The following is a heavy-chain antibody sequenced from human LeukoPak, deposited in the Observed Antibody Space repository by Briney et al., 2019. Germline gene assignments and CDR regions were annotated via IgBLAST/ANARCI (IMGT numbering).Heavy chain of an antibody. CDR1: GFTFSRYA. CDR3: AKAHSSGYLTPFDY. CDR2: ISDSGTST. J-gene: IGHJ4*02. D-gene: IGHD3-22*01. V-gene: IGHV3-23*01. Sequence: GGSLRLFCAASGFTFSRYAMSWVRRAPGKGLQWVSIISDSGTSTYYADSVKGRFTISRDNSKNTLYLQMNSLRAEDTAVYYCAKAHSSGYLTPFDYWGQGTLVTVSS.